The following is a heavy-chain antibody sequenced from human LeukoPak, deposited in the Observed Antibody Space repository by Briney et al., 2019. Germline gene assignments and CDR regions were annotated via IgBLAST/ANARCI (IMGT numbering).Heavy chain of an antibody. Sequence: KPSETLSLTCTVSGGSISSYYWSWIRQPPGKGLEWIGYIYYSGSTNYNPSLKSRVTISVDTSKNQFSLKLSSVTAADTAVYYCARAHVWGSYRWSYNWFDPWGQGTLVTVSS. CDR2: IYYSGST. V-gene: IGHV4-59*01. CDR1: GGSISSYY. CDR3: ARAHVWGSYRWSYNWFDP. D-gene: IGHD3-16*02. J-gene: IGHJ5*02.